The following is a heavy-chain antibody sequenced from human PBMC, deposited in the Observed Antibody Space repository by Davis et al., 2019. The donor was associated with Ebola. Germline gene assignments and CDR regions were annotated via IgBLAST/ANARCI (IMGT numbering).Heavy chain of an antibody. Sequence: ASVKVSCKASGYTFTGYYMHWVRQAPGQGLEWMGWINPNSGGTNYAQKFQGRVTMTRDTSISTAYMELSRLRSDDTAVYYCARVAIFGVGPNWFDPWGQGTLVTVSS. D-gene: IGHD3-3*01. V-gene: IGHV1-2*02. J-gene: IGHJ5*02. CDR1: GYTFTGYY. CDR2: INPNSGGT. CDR3: ARVAIFGVGPNWFDP.